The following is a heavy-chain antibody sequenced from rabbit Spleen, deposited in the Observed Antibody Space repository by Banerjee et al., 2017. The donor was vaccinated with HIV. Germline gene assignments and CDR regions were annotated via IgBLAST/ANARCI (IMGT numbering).Heavy chain of an antibody. Sequence: QEQLEESGGGLVQPEGSLTLTCTASGFSFSSGYDIVWVRQAPGKGLEWIGYIYSSIHYTYYANWAKGRFTCSKTSSTTVTLQMTRLTAADTATYFCARDTSTSFSSYGMDLWGPGTLVTVS. D-gene: IGHD1-1*01. CDR3: ARDTSTSFSSYGMDL. CDR2: IYSSIHYT. J-gene: IGHJ6*01. V-gene: IGHV1S45*01. CDR1: GFSFSSGYD.